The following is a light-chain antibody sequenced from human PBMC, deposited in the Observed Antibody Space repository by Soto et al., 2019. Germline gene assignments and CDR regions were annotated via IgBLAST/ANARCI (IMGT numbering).Light chain of an antibody. CDR2: AAS. CDR3: QKCSSAPFT. J-gene: IGKJ5*01. Sequence: DIQMTQSPSSLSASVGDRVTITCQASQDISNYLNWYQQKPGKAPKLLIYAASTLQSGVPSRFSGSGSGTDFTLTISSLQPEDVATYFCQKCSSAPFTFGQGTRLEIK. V-gene: IGKV1-27*01. CDR1: QDISNY.